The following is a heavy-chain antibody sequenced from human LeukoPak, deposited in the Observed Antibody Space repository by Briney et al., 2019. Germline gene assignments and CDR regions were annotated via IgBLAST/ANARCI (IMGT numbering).Heavy chain of an antibody. D-gene: IGHD3-3*01. CDR1: GGSISGYY. J-gene: IGHJ4*02. CDR2: IYTSGST. V-gene: IGHV4-4*07. CDR3: ARADFWSGYRFDY. Sequence: SETLSLTCTVSGGSISGYYRSWIRQPAGKGLEWIGRIYTSGSTDYNPSLKSRVTMSVDKSKNHLSLKLSSVTVEVTAVDYCARADFWSGYRFDYWGQGTLVTVSS.